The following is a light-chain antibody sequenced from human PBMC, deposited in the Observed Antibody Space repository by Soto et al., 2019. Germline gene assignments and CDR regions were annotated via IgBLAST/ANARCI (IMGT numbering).Light chain of an antibody. CDR1: QSISSY. CDR2: DVS. Sequence: DIHMTQSPSSLSASVLDIVTITFRASQSISSYLNWFQQKPGKAPQLLIFDVSNLQTGVPSRFSGGGSGTDFALTISSLEPEDIATYYCQQYDSLPLTFGQGTRLEIK. V-gene: IGKV1-33*01. J-gene: IGKJ5*01. CDR3: QQYDSLPLT.